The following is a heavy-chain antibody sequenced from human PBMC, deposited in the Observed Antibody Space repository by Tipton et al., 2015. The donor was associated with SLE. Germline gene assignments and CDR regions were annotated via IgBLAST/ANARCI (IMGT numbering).Heavy chain of an antibody. CDR1: GGSISGYY. J-gene: IGHJ4*02. CDR2: INHSGST. Sequence: TLSLTCTVSGGSISGYYWSWIRQPPGKGLEWIGEINHSGSTNYNPSLKSRVTIPVDTSKNQFSLKLSSVTAADTAVYYCARDSSGYSIFFDYWGQGTLVTVSS. V-gene: IGHV4-34*01. D-gene: IGHD3-22*01. CDR3: ARDSSGYSIFFDY.